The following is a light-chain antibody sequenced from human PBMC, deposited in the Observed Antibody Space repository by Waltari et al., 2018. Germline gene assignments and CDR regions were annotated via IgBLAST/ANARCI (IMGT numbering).Light chain of an antibody. V-gene: IGLV1-40*01. J-gene: IGLJ2*01. CDR2: GDS. Sequence: QSVLAQPPSVSGAPRQRVPISCTWRSSITAAGLHVPWYHEFPGTAPKLLIYGDSNLPSGVPDRFSGSKSGTSASLAITGLQAEDEANYYCQSFDTSLGAIFGGGTKVTVL. CDR3: QSFDTSLGAI. CDR1: SSITAAGLH.